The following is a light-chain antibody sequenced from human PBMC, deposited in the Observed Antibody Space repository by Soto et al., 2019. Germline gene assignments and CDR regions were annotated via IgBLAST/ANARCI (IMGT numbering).Light chain of an antibody. CDR1: QNVISSH. J-gene: IGKJ2*01. V-gene: IGKV3-20*01. Sequence: VLTQSPGTLSLSPGERANLSCRASQNVISSHLAWYQQKPGQAPRLLIYGASSGATGIPDRFSGSGSGTDFTLTISRLEPEDFAVYYCQQYGISPTFGQGTKLEIK. CDR3: QQYGISPT. CDR2: GAS.